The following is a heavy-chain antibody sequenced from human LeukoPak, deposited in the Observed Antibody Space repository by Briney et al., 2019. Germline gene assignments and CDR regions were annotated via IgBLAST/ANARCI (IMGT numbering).Heavy chain of an antibody. CDR2: INHSGST. CDR1: GGSFSGYY. J-gene: IGHJ4*02. CDR3: ARAGVPYYGPTLYY. V-gene: IGHV4-34*01. D-gene: IGHD3-10*01. Sequence: SETLSLTCAVYGGSFSGYYWSWIRQPPGKGLEWIGEINHSGSTNYNPSLKSRVTISVDTSKNQFSLKLSSVTAADTAVYYCARAGVPYYGPTLYYWGQGTLVTVSS.